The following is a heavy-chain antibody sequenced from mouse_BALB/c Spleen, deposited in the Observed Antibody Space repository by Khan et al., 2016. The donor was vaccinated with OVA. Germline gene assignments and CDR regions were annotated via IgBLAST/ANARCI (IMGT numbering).Heavy chain of an antibody. J-gene: IGHJ1*01. V-gene: IGHV5-6*01. CDR3: ARHDYDYDYWYFDV. D-gene: IGHD2-4*01. CDR2: ISSGGSYT. CDR1: GFTFSSYG. Sequence: EVELVESGGDLVKPGGSLKLSCAASGFTFSSYGMSWVRQTPDKRLEWVATISSGGSYTYYPDSVKGRFTISRDNAKNTLYLQMSSLKSEDTAMYYGARHDYDYDYWYFDVWGAGTTVPVSS.